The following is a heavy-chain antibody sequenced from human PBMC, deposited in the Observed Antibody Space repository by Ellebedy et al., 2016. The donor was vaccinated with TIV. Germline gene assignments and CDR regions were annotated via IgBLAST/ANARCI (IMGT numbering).Heavy chain of an antibody. CDR1: GYSFTSYW. CDR2: ISPGDSDT. D-gene: IGHD6-6*01. Sequence: GESLKIFXKGSGYSFTSYWIGWVRQMPGKGLEWMGIISPGDSDTRYSPSFQGQVTISADKSISTAYLQWSSLKASDTAMYYCARHLLSIAARGGAFDIWGQGTMVTVSS. J-gene: IGHJ3*02. V-gene: IGHV5-51*01. CDR3: ARHLLSIAARGGAFDI.